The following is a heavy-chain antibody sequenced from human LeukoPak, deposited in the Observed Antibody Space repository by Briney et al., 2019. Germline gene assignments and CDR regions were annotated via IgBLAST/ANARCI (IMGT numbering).Heavy chain of an antibody. J-gene: IGHJ4*02. D-gene: IGHD6-19*01. Sequence: PGGFLRLSCAASGFTFTNYAMHWVRQAPGKGLEWVAFIPHDGNDKYYADSVKGRFTISRDNSKNTLSLQMNSLRADDTAVYYCAKDWSASSGGFPDNWGQGNPFTVSS. V-gene: IGHV3-30*02. CDR1: GFTFTNYA. CDR2: IPHDGNDK. CDR3: AKDWSASSGGFPDN.